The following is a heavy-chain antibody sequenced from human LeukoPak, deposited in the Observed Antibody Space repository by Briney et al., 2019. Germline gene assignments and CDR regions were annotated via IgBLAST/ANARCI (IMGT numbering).Heavy chain of an antibody. CDR2: ISSSGSTI. CDR1: GFTFSDYY. D-gene: IGHD1-26*01. CDR3: ARSKWELVGGTDAFDI. V-gene: IGHV3-11*01. J-gene: IGHJ3*02. Sequence: PGGSLRLSCAASGFTFSDYYMSWIRQAPGKGLEWVSYISSSGSTIYYADSVKGRFTISRDNAKNSLYLQMNSLRAEDTALYYCARSKWELVGGTDAFDIWGQGTMVTVSS.